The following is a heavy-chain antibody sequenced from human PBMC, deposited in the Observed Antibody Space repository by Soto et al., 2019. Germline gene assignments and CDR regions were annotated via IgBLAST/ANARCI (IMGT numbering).Heavy chain of an antibody. CDR2: ISRSSTGI. D-gene: IGHD7-27*01. V-gene: IGHV3-48*02. CDR3: ARAVTWGFDV. J-gene: IGHJ6*02. CDR1: GFTFSLYS. Sequence: EVQLVESGGGLVQPGGSLRLSCAASGFTFSLYSMSWVRQAPGKGLEWVSYISRSSTGIHYVDSVKGRFTISRDDATNSMHLQMNRLRDGDTAVYYCARAVTWGFDVWGQGTTVSISS.